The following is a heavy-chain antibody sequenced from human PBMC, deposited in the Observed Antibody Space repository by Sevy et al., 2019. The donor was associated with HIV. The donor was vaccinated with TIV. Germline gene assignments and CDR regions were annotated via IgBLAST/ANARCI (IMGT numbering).Heavy chain of an antibody. D-gene: IGHD5-12*01. CDR3: ARDQRRGYSGYGY. J-gene: IGHJ4*02. CDR2: IYHSGST. V-gene: IGHV4-38-2*02. Sequence: SETLSLTCAVSGYSISSGYYWGWIRQPPGKGLEWIGSIYHSGSTYYNPSLKSRVTISVDTSKNQFSLKLSSVTAADTAVYYCARDQRRGYSGYGYWGQGTLVTVSS. CDR1: GYSISSGYY.